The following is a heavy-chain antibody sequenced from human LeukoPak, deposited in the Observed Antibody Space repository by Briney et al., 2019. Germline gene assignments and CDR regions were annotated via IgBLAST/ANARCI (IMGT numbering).Heavy chain of an antibody. CDR1: GGSISSYY. J-gene: IGHJ5*02. CDR3: ARDGVVVAATPGNWFDP. V-gene: IGHV4-59*12. CDR2: IYYSGST. D-gene: IGHD2-15*01. Sequence: SETLSLTCTVSGGSISSYYWSWIRQPPGKGLEWIGYIYYSGSTNYNPSLKSRVTISVDTSKNQFSLKLSSVTAADTAVYYCARDGVVVAATPGNWFDPWGQGTLVTVSS.